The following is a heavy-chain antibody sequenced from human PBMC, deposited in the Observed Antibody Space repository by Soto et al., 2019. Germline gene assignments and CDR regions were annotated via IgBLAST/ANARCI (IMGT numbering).Heavy chain of an antibody. J-gene: IGHJ6*03. CDR1: VATFNDYT. D-gene: IGHD2-15*01. CDR2: VIPLLDAS. V-gene: IGHV1-69*08. Sequence: QVQLVQSGSEVKKPGSSVRISCAASVATFNDYTFTWVRRAPGQGLEWMGRVIPLLDASNYAEKFQDRVTITADRSTSTVYMELSGLKSEDSAIYYCASGKSQMTQDRMGFYYYMDVWGKGTTVTVSS. CDR3: ASGKSQMTQDRMGFYYYMDV.